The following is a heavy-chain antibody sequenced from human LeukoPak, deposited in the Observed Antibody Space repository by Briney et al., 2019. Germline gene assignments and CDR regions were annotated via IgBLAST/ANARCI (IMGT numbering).Heavy chain of an antibody. D-gene: IGHD2-21*01. V-gene: IGHV4-34*01. Sequence: SETLSLTCAVYGGSFSGYYWSWIRQPPGKGLEWIGEINHSGSTNYNPSLKSRVTISVDTSKNQFSLKLSSVTAADTAVYYCARAPQRSYQHNWFDPWGQGTLVTVSS. J-gene: IGHJ5*02. CDR1: GGSFSGYY. CDR3: ARAPQRSYQHNWFDP. CDR2: INHSGST.